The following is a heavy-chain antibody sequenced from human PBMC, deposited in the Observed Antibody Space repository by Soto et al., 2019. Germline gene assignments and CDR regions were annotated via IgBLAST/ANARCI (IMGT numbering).Heavy chain of an antibody. CDR1: GDSLSNNSAA. V-gene: IGHV6-1*01. Sequence: PSQTLSLTCVISGDSLSNNSAAWNWIRQSPSRGLEWLGRTYYRSRWYNHYAESVKSRITINPDTSKNQFSLHLRSVPPEESAVYYCARDQGIVPTIAYWGQGTLVTVSS. D-gene: IGHD5-12*01. CDR3: ARDQGIVPTIAY. J-gene: IGHJ4*02. CDR2: TYYRSRWYN.